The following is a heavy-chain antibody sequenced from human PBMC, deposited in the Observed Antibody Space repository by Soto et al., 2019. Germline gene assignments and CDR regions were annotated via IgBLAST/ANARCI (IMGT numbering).Heavy chain of an antibody. CDR1: GGSISSYY. J-gene: IGHJ4*02. Sequence: SETLSLTCTVSGGSISSYYWSWIRQPPGRGLEWIGYISYSGSTNYNPSLKSRVTISVDTSKNQFSLKLSSVTAADTAVYYCTRGDLFMEWHNIDYWGQGTLVTVSS. CDR3: TRGDLFMEWHNIDY. D-gene: IGHD3-3*01. V-gene: IGHV4-59*01. CDR2: ISYSGST.